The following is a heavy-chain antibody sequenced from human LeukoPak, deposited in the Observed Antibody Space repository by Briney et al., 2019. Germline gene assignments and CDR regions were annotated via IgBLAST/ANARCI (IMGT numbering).Heavy chain of an antibody. CDR3: ARDRVGGGYGDYPYNWFDP. J-gene: IGHJ5*02. CDR1: GGSISSGSYY. CDR2: IYTSGST. Sequence: SQNLSLTCTVSGGSISSGSYYWSWIRQPAGKGLEWIGRIYTSGSTNYNPSLKSRVTISVDTSKNQFSLKLSSVTAADTAVYYCARDRVGGGYGDYPYNWFDPWGQGTLVTVSS. D-gene: IGHD4-17*01. V-gene: IGHV4-61*02.